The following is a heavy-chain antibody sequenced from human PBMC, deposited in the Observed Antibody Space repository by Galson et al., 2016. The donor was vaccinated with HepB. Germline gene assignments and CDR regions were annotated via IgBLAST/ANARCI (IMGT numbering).Heavy chain of an antibody. Sequence: SLRLSCAVSGFTLRDNYMNWVRQAPGKGLEWVSVLYSGGATYYADSVRGRFTLSRDNSNRLSLQMNSRTADDSAVYFCARIPTDSYHWYLDLWGRGTLVTVSS. J-gene: IGHJ2*01. D-gene: IGHD1-26*01. CDR1: GFTLRDNY. CDR2: LYSGGAT. CDR3: ARIPTDSYHWYLDL. V-gene: IGHV3-53*05.